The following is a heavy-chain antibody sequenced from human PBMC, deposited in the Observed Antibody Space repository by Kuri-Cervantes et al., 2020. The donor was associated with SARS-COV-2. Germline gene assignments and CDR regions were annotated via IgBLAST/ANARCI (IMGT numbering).Heavy chain of an antibody. Sequence: GESLKISCAASGFTFSSYGMHWVRQAPGKGLEWVAVMWYDGSNKYYADSVKGRFTISRDNSKNTLYLQMNSLRAEDTAVYYCAKDPQLGDAFDIWGQGTMVTVSS. J-gene: IGHJ3*02. CDR1: GFTFSSYG. CDR2: MWYDGSNK. CDR3: AKDPQLGDAFDI. D-gene: IGHD6-6*01. V-gene: IGHV3-33*06.